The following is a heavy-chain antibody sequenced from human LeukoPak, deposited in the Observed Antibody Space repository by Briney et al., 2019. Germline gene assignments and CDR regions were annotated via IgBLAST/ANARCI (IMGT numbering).Heavy chain of an antibody. V-gene: IGHV4-34*01. CDR1: GGSFSGYY. Sequence: SGTLSLTCAVYGGSFSGYYWSWIHQPPGKGLEWIGEINHSGSTNYNPSLKSRVTISVDTSKNQFSLKLSSVTAADTAVYYCARQNDIQGFDYWGQGTLVTVSS. CDR2: INHSGST. CDR3: ARQNDIQGFDY. J-gene: IGHJ4*02. D-gene: IGHD2-8*01.